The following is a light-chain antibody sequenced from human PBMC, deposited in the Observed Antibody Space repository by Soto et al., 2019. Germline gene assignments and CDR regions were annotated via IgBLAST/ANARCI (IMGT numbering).Light chain of an antibody. Sequence: QSVLTQPASVSGSPGQSITISCTGTSSTIGGSKYVAWYQQHPGKAPKLLIYEFSFRPSGVSHRFSGSSSGNTASLTISGLQAEDEADYYCSSYTTSGRVFGGGTQLTVL. J-gene: IGLJ3*02. CDR2: EFS. CDR1: SSTIGGSKY. CDR3: SSYTTSGRV. V-gene: IGLV2-14*01.